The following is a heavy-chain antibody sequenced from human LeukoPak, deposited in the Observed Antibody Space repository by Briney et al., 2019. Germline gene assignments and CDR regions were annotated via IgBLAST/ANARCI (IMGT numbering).Heavy chain of an antibody. CDR3: ARGGVAAAGMHYYYYGMDV. V-gene: IGHV4-34*01. CDR1: GGSFSGYY. D-gene: IGHD6-13*01. CDR2: INHSGST. Sequence: PSETLSLTCAVYGGSFSGYYWSWIRQPPGKGLEWIGEINHSGSTNYNPSLKSRVTISVDTSKNQFSLKLSSVTAADTAVYYCARGGVAAAGMHYYYYGMDVWGQGTTVTFSS. J-gene: IGHJ6*02.